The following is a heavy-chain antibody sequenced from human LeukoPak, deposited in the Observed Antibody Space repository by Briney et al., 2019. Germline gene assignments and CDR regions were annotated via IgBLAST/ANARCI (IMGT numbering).Heavy chain of an antibody. CDR2: IYTSGSA. CDR1: GASFSSSTYY. CDR3: ARASSTWGSSYYLDV. J-gene: IGHJ6*03. D-gene: IGHD6-13*01. Sequence: PSETLSLTCTVSGASFSSSTYYWSWIRQPPGKGLEWIGYIYTSGSANYNPSLKSRVTISVDSSKNQFSLKLSSVTAADTAVYHCARASSTWGSSYYLDVWGKGTTVTVSS. V-gene: IGHV4-61*01.